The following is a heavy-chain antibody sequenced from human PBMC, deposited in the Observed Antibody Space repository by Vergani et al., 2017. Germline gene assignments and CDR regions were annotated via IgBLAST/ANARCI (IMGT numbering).Heavy chain of an antibody. D-gene: IGHD3-10*01. CDR3: ARSDAKGVY. V-gene: IGHV4-39*07. CDR1: GGSISSSSYY. J-gene: IGHJ4*02. CDR2: IYYSGST. Sequence: QLQLQESGPGLVKPSETLSLTCTVSGGSISSSSYYWGWIRQPPGKGLEWIGSIYYSGSTYYNPSLKSRVTISRDNSKNTLYLQMNSLRAEDTAVYYCARSDAKGVYWGQGTLVTVSS.